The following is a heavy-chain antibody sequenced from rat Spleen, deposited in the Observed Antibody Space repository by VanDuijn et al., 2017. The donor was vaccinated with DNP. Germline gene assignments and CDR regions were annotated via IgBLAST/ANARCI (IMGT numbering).Heavy chain of an antibody. D-gene: IGHD4-3*01. J-gene: IGHJ2*01. CDR2: TNYAGGST. Sequence: EVQLVESGGGLVQPGRSLKLSCAASGFTFSDYYMAWVRQTPTKGLEWVAYTNYAGGSTYNGDSVKGRFTSSRDNAKSTLYLQMNSLRSEDMAIYYCARWVHSGYYFDYWGQGVIVTVSS. V-gene: IGHV5-22*01. CDR1: GFTFSDYY. CDR3: ARWVHSGYYFDY.